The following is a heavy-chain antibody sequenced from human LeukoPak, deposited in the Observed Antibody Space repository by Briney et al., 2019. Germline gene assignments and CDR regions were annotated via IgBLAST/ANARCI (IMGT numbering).Heavy chain of an antibody. D-gene: IGHD3-9*01. CDR2: ISAYNGNT. V-gene: IGHV1-18*04. J-gene: IGHJ4*02. CDR1: GYTFTSYG. CDR3: GRVREGYDILTEEKCFDY. Sequence: ASVKVSCTASGYTFTSYGISWVRHAPGQGLEWMGWISAYNGNTNYAQKIQGRVTMTTDTSTSTAYMELRSLRSDDAAVYYCGRVREGYDILTEEKCFDYWGQGTMVTVSS.